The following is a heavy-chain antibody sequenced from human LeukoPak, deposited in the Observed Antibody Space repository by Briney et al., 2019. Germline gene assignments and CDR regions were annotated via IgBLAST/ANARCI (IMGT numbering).Heavy chain of an antibody. D-gene: IGHD6-19*01. V-gene: IGHV4-4*02. CDR1: GGSISSGNW. CDR3: ARGISPGSGWFFDF. CDR2: VFHSGTT. J-gene: IGHJ3*01. Sequence: PSGTLSLTCAVSGGSISSGNWWYWVRQPPGEGLEWIGEVFHSGTTNYNPSLKSRVTISVDKSKNQFSLKLTSVTATDTAVYYCARGISPGSGWFFDFWGQGTMVTVSS.